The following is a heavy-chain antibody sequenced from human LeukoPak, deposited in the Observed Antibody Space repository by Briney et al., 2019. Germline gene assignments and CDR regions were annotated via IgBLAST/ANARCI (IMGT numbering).Heavy chain of an antibody. Sequence: PGGSLRLSCAASGFTFSSYGMHWVRQAPGKGLEWVAFIRYDGSNKYYADSVKGRFTISRDNSKNTLYLQMNSLRAEDTAVYYCAKSSSMVRGPIGYYFDYWGQGTLVTASS. V-gene: IGHV3-30*02. CDR1: GFTFSSYG. CDR2: IRYDGSNK. CDR3: AKSSSMVRGPIGYYFDY. J-gene: IGHJ4*02. D-gene: IGHD3-10*01.